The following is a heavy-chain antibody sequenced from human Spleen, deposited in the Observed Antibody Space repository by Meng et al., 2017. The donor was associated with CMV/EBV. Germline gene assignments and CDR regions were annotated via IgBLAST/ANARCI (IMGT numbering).Heavy chain of an antibody. J-gene: IGHJ4*02. D-gene: IGHD5-18*01. CDR3: ANRLGYTYAYYFDN. V-gene: IGHV1-24*01. Sequence: ASVKVSCKISGYTLSELSMHWVRQAPGKGLEWMGGSDPEDGETIYAEQFQGRVTMTEDTSTGTAYMDLSSLRSEDTAVYYCANRLGYTYAYYFDNWGQGTLVTVSS. CDR2: SDPEDGET. CDR1: GYTLSELS.